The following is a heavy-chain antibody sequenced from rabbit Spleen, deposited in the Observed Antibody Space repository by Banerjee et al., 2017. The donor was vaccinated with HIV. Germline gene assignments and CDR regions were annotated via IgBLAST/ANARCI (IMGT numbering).Heavy chain of an antibody. D-gene: IGHD7-1*01. J-gene: IGHJ4*01. CDR2: IESISGRP. Sequence: QEQVEESGGGLVQPEGSLTLTCKVSEFDLSNGYYVCWVRQAPGKGLELIACIESISGRPWYANWVNGRFTISRSTSLDTVDLKVTSLTAADTATYFCARDPYPGYAGYGYCFDLWAQGTLVTVS. V-gene: IGHV1S43*01. CDR3: ARDPYPGYAGYGYCFDL. CDR1: EFDLSNGYY.